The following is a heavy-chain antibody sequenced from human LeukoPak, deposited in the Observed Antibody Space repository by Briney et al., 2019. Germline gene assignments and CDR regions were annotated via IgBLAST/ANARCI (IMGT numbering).Heavy chain of an antibody. V-gene: IGHV3-23*01. CDR2: ISGSAATT. CDR1: GFTFSSYA. Sequence: PGGSLRLSCAASGFTFSSYAMHWVRQAPGKGLEWVSAISGSAATTFYADSVKGRFTISRDNSKNTLYLQMNSLRAEDTAVYYCARDRYFDYWGQGTLVTVSS. J-gene: IGHJ4*02. CDR3: ARDRYFDY.